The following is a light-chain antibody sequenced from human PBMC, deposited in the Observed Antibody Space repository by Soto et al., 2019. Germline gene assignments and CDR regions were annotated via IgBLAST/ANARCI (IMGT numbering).Light chain of an antibody. CDR3: QQYGSSPVLGPYT. CDR2: GAS. Sequence: EIVLTQSPGTLSLSPGERATLSCRASQSVSSSYLAWYQQKPGQAPRLLIYGASSRATGIPDRFSGSGSGTDFTLTISRLEPEDFAVYYCQQYGSSPVLGPYTFGQGTKLEIK. CDR1: QSVSSSY. V-gene: IGKV3-20*01. J-gene: IGKJ2*01.